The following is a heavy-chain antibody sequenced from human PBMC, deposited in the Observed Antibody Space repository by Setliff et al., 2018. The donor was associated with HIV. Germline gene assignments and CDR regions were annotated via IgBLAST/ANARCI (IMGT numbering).Heavy chain of an antibody. V-gene: IGHV4-39*01. D-gene: IGHD6-19*01. J-gene: IGHJ4*02. Sequence: TSETLSLTCTVSGGSISSSSYYWGWIRQPPGKGPEWIGNIYYSGSTYYNPSLKSRVAISIDTSMNQFSLKLSSVTAADTTVYYCARGGGAVAGPFDYWGQGALVTVSS. CDR3: ARGGGAVAGPFDY. CDR2: IYYSGST. CDR1: GGSISSSSYY.